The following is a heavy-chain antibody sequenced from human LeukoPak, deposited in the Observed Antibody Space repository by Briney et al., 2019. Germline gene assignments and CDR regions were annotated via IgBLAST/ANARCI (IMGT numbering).Heavy chain of an antibody. Sequence: GGSLRLSCAASGLTVTNNYWHWVRQPPGKGPEWISILYSDGDTKYADSVKGRFTFSRDSSRNTLCLQMNGLRADETAVYYCTYGDYPLTYCGQGTLVSVSS. J-gene: IGHJ4*02. CDR1: GLTVTNNY. CDR3: TYGDYPLTY. V-gene: IGHV3-66*01. CDR2: LYSDGDT. D-gene: IGHD4-17*01.